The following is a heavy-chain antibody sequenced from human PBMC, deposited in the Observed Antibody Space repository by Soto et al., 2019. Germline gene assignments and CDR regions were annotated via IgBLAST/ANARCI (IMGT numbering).Heavy chain of an antibody. CDR1: GYSFSDFY. J-gene: IGHJ4*02. CDR3: ARQYIQMATSHFDF. D-gene: IGHD5-18*01. Sequence: ASVKVSCKASGYSFSDFYIHWGRQAPGQGLEWMGYINPKSGGTDYVQKLQGRVTLTRDTSSSTVYMQLSSLTSDDTAVYFCARQYIQMATSHFDFWGQGTQVTVSS. CDR2: INPKSGGT. V-gene: IGHV1-2*02.